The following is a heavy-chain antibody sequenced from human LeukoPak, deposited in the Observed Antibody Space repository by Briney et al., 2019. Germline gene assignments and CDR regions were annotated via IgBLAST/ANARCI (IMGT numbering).Heavy chain of an antibody. Sequence: GGSLRLSCAASGFAFDDYAMHWVRQAPGKGLEWVSVISGSGGSTYYADSVKGRFTISRDNSKNTLYLQMNSLRAEDTAVYYRAKSGCCLGYCSSTSCYKGEFDYWGQGTLVTVSS. D-gene: IGHD2-2*02. CDR2: ISGSGGST. CDR1: GFAFDDYA. J-gene: IGHJ4*02. CDR3: AKSGCCLGYCSSTSCYKGEFDY. V-gene: IGHV3-23*01.